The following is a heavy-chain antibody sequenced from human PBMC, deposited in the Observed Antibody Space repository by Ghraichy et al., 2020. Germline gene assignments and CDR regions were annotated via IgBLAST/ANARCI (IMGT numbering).Heavy chain of an antibody. V-gene: IGHV3-23*01. CDR3: AKGIGGASSD. D-gene: IGHD1-26*01. CDR2: VTGSGGST. Sequence: GGSLRLSCVASGFTFSSYIMRWVRQAPGKGLEWVSSVTGSGGSTYYAESVKGRFTISRDNSNNTVYLQMNSLRVEDTAVYYCAKGIGGASSDWGQGTLVTVSS. J-gene: IGHJ4*02. CDR1: GFTFSSYI.